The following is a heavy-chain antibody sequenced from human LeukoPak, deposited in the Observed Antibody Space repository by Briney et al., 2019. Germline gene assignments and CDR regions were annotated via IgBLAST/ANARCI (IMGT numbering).Heavy chain of an antibody. CDR1: GLTFSSYG. D-gene: IGHD3-10*01. V-gene: IGHV3-23*01. J-gene: IGHJ4*02. Sequence: GGSLRLSCAASGLTFSSYGMSWVRQAPGKGLEWVSAISGSGGSTYYADSVKGRFTIPRDNSKNTLYLQMNSLRAEDTAVYYCAKDRKDYYGSGSYYYWGQGTLVTVSS. CDR2: ISGSGGST. CDR3: AKDRKDYYGSGSYYY.